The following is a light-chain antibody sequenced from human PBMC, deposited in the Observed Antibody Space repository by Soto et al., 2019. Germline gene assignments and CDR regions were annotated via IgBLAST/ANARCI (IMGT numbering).Light chain of an antibody. CDR3: EEYGSSPRK. V-gene: IGKV3-20*01. Sequence: ELVLTQSPGTLSLSPGERATRSCRSSQSVSSSDLAWYQQKPGQAPRLLIYGASSRATGIPDRFSGSGSGTAFTLTISRLETADFAVYFCEEYGSSPRKFGQGTKVDVK. J-gene: IGKJ1*01. CDR1: QSVSSSD. CDR2: GAS.